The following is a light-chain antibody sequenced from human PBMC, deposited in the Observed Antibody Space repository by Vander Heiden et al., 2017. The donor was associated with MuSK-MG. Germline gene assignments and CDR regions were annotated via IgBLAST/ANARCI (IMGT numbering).Light chain of an antibody. V-gene: IGKV3-15*01. CDR1: QSISSN. Sequence: EIVMTQSPATLSVSPGERAILSCRASQSISSNLAWYQQKPGQAPRLLIYGASTRATGIPARFTGSGSGREFTLTISSLQSEDLAVYYCQQYKKWPPLTFGGRTKVEIK. CDR3: QQYKKWPPLT. CDR2: GAS. J-gene: IGKJ4*01.